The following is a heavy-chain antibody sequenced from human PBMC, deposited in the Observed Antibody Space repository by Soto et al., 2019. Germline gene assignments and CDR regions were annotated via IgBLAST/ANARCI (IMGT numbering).Heavy chain of an antibody. Sequence: QVQLVESGGGVVQPGRSLRLSCAASGFTFSSYGMHWVRQAPGKGLEWVAVISYDGSNKYYADSVKGRFTISRDNSKNTLYLQMNSLRAEDTAVYYCAKVPLVPAARSDYGMDVWGQGTTVTVSS. V-gene: IGHV3-30*18. D-gene: IGHD2-2*01. J-gene: IGHJ6*02. CDR3: AKVPLVPAARSDYGMDV. CDR2: ISYDGSNK. CDR1: GFTFSSYG.